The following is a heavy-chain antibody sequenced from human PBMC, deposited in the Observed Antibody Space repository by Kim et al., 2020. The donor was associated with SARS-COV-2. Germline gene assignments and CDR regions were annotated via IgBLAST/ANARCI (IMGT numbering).Heavy chain of an antibody. CDR3: SSTPMHPYSSGWYDFDY. D-gene: IGHD6-19*01. J-gene: IGHJ4*02. V-gene: IGHV4-59*01. Sequence: LKSRVHISVDTSKNQFSLKLSSVTAADTAVYYCSSTPMHPYSSGWYDFDYWGQGTLVTVSS.